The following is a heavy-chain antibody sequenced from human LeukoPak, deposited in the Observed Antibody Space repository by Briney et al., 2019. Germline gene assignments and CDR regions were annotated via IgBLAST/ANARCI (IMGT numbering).Heavy chain of an antibody. CDR2: INTGGGSI. D-gene: IGHD2-21*02. Sequence: GGSLRLSCGASGFTFRDYNMSWIRQAPGKGLEYISYINTGGGSIYYAGSVKGRFTISRDNAKNSLYLQMNNVRAEDTAVYYCARTSTDCLDCWGQGTLVTVSS. CDR3: ARTSTDCLDC. J-gene: IGHJ4*02. CDR1: GFTFRDYN. V-gene: IGHV3-11*04.